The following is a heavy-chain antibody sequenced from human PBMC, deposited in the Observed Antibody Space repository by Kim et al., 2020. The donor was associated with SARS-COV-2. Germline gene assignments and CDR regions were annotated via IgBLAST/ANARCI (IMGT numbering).Heavy chain of an antibody. Sequence: GGSLRLSCAASGFTFSSYSMNWVRQAPGKGLEWVSFISSSSSTIYYADSVKGRFTISRDNAKNSLYMQMNSLRDEDTAVYYCARDRSPAYYYDSSGYSDAFDIWGQGTMVTVCS. CDR3: ARDRSPAYYYDSSGYSDAFDI. J-gene: IGHJ3*02. CDR2: ISSSSSTI. V-gene: IGHV3-48*02. CDR1: GFTFSSYS. D-gene: IGHD3-22*01.